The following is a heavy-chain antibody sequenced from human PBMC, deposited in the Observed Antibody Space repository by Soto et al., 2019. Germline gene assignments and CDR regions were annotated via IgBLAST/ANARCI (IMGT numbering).Heavy chain of an antibody. CDR3: ARAWPFYDY. J-gene: IGHJ4*02. CDR2: INGDGRST. V-gene: IGHV3-74*01. Sequence: GGSLRLSCAASGFSFGSYWMQWVRQVPGKGLMCVTRINGDGRSTAHADFVKGRFTISRDNAKNTVYLQMNSLRAEDTAVYFCARAWPFYDYWGQGVQVTVSS. CDR1: GFSFGSYW.